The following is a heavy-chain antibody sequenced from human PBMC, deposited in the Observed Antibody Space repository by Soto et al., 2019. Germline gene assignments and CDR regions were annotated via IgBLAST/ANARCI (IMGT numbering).Heavy chain of an antibody. D-gene: IGHD6-19*01. V-gene: IGHV1-69*06. CDR2: IIPISGRT. J-gene: IGHJ4*02. Sequence: QVQLVQSGAEMKKPGSSVKVSCRASSGSFISYAVSWVRQAPGPGLEWMGGIIPISGRTDYAQKFQDRVTNTADKSAQTDYLKLSSLRPDDTAGYCCARGPDTSGIYLFDNWGQGTLVTVSS. CDR1: SGSFISYA. CDR3: ARGPDTSGIYLFDN.